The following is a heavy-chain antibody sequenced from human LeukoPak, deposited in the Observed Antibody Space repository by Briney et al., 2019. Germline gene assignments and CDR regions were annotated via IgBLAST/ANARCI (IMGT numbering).Heavy chain of an antibody. J-gene: IGHJ4*02. Sequence: GGSLRLSCAASGFAFSTYAMTWVRQAPEKGLQWVSTISTSGRATYYADSVEGRFTISRDNSKNTLYLQMNSLRADDAAVYYCAKARGSSVYEQFDYWGQGTQVTVSP. D-gene: IGHD5/OR15-5a*01. CDR3: AKARGSSVYEQFDY. CDR1: GFAFSTYA. V-gene: IGHV3-23*01. CDR2: ISTSGRAT.